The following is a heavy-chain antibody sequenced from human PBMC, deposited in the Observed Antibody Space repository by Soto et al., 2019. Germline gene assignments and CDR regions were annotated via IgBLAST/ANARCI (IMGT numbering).Heavy chain of an antibody. Sequence: ASVKVSCKASGYIFTDYYMNWVRQAPGQGLEWMGGINPNSGGTNYAQKFQGRVTMTTDTSINTGYMELSRLRSDDTAVYYCARPYCGSHSCDNWFDLWGQGTLVNVSS. CDR2: INPNSGGT. CDR3: ARPYCGSHSCDNWFDL. V-gene: IGHV1-2*02. J-gene: IGHJ5*02. D-gene: IGHD2-21*01. CDR1: GYIFTDYY.